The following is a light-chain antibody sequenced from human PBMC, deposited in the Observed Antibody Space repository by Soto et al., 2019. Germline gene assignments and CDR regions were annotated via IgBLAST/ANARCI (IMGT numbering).Light chain of an antibody. J-gene: IGKJ2*01. V-gene: IGKV1-27*01. CDR2: AAS. CDR3: QKYNSGPYT. Sequence: DIQMTQSPSSLSASVGDRVTITCRASQGISSYLAWYQQKPGKVPKLLIYAASTLQSGVPSRFSGSGSGTEFTLTISSLQPEDVATYYCQKYNSGPYTFGQGTKLEIK. CDR1: QGISSY.